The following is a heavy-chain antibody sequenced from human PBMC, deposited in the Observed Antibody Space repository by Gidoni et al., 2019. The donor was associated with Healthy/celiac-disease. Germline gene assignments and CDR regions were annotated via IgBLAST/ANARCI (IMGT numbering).Heavy chain of an antibody. J-gene: IGHJ4*02. CDR3: ASTTYYDFWSGSGDY. Sequence: EVQLVESGGGLVQPGGSLRLSCAASGFTFSSYSMNWVRQAPGKGLEWVSYISSSSSTIYYADSVKGRFTISRDNARNSLYLQMNSLRDEDTAVYYCASTTYYDFWSGSGDYWGQGTLVTVSS. V-gene: IGHV3-48*02. CDR1: GFTFSSYS. D-gene: IGHD3-3*01. CDR2: ISSSSSTI.